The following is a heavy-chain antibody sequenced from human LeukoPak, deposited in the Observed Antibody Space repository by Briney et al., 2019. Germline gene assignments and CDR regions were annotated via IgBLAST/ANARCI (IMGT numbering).Heavy chain of an antibody. V-gene: IGHV3-23*01. CDR3: ARCSGGSCWYFDY. CDR1: GFTFSSYA. J-gene: IGHJ4*02. D-gene: IGHD2-15*01. CDR2: ISGSGGST. Sequence: GGSLRLSCAASGFTFSSYAMSWVHQAPGKGLEWVSAISGSGGSTYYADSVKGRFTISRDNSKNTLYLQMNSLRAEDTAVYYCARCSGGSCWYFDYWGQGTLVTVSS.